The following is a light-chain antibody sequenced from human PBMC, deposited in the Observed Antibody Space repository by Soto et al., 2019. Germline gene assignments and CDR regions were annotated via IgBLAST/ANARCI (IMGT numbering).Light chain of an antibody. Sequence: DLQVTQSPSSVSASVGDRVTITCRASQSISNWLAWYQQKPGKAPKLLIYAATSLQGGVPSRFSGSVSGTDFTLTIISLQPEDFATYFCQEANTFPLWTFGQGTKVDFK. CDR1: QSISNW. CDR3: QEANTFPLWT. J-gene: IGKJ1*01. V-gene: IGKV1D-12*01. CDR2: AAT.